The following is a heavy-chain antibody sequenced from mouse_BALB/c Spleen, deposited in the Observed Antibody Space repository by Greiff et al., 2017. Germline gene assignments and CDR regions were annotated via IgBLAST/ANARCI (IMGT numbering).Heavy chain of an antibody. J-gene: IGHJ2*01. V-gene: IGHV2-9*02. CDR2: IWAGGST. CDR3: ARGAWDRGSYFDY. CDR1: GFSLTSYG. Sequence: VQLVESGPGLVAPSQSLSITCTVSGFSLTSYGVHWVRQPPGKGLEWLGVIWAGGSTNYNSALMSRLSISKDNSKSQVFLKMNSLQTDDTAMYYCARGAWDRGSYFDYWGQGTTLTVSS. D-gene: IGHD3-3*01.